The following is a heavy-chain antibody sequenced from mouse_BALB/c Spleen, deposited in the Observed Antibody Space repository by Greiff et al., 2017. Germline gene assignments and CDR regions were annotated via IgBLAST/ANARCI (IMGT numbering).Heavy chain of an antibody. V-gene: IGHV5-17*02. CDR1: GFTFSSFG. Sequence: EVQRVESGGGLVQPGGSRKLSCAASGFTFSSFGMHWVRQAPEKGLEWVAYISSGSSTIYYADTVKGRFTISRDNPKNTMFLQMTSLRSEDTAMYYCARSPSFAYWGQGNLVTVSA. CDR2: ISSGSSTI. J-gene: IGHJ3*01. CDR3: ARSPSFAY.